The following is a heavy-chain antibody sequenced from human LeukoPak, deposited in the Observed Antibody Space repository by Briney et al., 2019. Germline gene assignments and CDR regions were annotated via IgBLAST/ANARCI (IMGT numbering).Heavy chain of an antibody. V-gene: IGHV4-39*01. Sequence: PSETLSLTCTVSGGSVTSGSHYWGWIRQPPGKGLEWIGSIYYSGDTYYNPSLKSRVTTSVDTSKSQFSLRLSSVTAADTAVYYCARHFSWFGEPPRSYGMDVWGQGTTVTVSS. CDR3: ARHFSWFGEPPRSYGMDV. D-gene: IGHD3-10*01. CDR2: IYYSGDT. CDR1: GGSVTSGSHY. J-gene: IGHJ6*02.